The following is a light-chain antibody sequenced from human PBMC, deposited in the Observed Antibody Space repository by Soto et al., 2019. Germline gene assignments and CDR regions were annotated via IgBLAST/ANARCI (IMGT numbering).Light chain of an antibody. CDR2: DAS. CDR3: QASYSTPRT. Sequence: DIPMTQSPSSLSASVGDTVTITCRASQSVSTYLNWYQQRPGKAPSILTYDASTLQRGVPSRFSGSGSRTDFTLTIRNLQSEDFATYYCQASYSTPRTLGQGTKVEIK. V-gene: IGKV1-39*01. CDR1: QSVSTY. J-gene: IGKJ1*01.